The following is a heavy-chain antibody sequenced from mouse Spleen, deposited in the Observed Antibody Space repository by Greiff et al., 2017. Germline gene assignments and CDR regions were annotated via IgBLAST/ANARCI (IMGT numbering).Heavy chain of an antibody. D-gene: IGHD2-1*01. CDR1: GFNFKDTY. CDR2: IDPANGNT. Sequence: LVESGAELVKPGASVKLSCTASGFNFKDTYMHWVKQRPEQGLEWIGRIDPANGNTKYDPKFQGKATITADTSSNTAYLQLSSLTSEDTAVYYCAYYGNYPFDYWGQGTTLTVSS. V-gene: IGHV14-3*02. J-gene: IGHJ2*01. CDR3: AYYGNYPFDY.